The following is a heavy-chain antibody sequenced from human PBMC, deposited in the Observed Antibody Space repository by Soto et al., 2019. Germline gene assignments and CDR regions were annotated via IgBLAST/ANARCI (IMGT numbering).Heavy chain of an antibody. CDR1: GDSMGSGGHY. D-gene: IGHD7-27*01. CDR3: TRGKDLEPTVWGY. V-gene: IGHV4-31*03. Sequence: QVHLQESGPGLVRPSETLSLTCSVTGDSMGSGGHYYNWIRQLPGKGLEWIGYVYYSGATHYNPSLRARATISRDTSKNQFFLRLTSVTAADTALYFCTRGKDLEPTVWGYWGQGTQVTVSS. CDR2: VYYSGAT. J-gene: IGHJ4*02.